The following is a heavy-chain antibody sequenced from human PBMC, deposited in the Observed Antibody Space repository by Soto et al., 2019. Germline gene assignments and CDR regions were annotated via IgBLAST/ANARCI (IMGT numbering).Heavy chain of an antibody. V-gene: IGHV3-53*01. CDR3: ARDAAGDFDY. CDR2: IYSGGST. CDR1: GFAFRSYE. J-gene: IGHJ4*02. Sequence: PVGSLRLSCVGSGFAFRSYEMNWVRQAAGKGLEWVSVIYSGGSTYYADSVKGRFTISRDNSKNTLYLQMNSLRAEDTAVYYCARDAAGDFDYWGQGTLVTVSS. D-gene: IGHD6-25*01.